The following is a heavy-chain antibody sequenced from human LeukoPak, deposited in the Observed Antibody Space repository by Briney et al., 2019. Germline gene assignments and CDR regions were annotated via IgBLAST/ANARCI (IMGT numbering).Heavy chain of an antibody. D-gene: IGHD4-11*01. CDR1: GFTFSSYG. V-gene: IGHV3-30*18. CDR2: ISYDGSNK. Sequence: GSLRLSCAASGFTFSSYGMHWVRQAPGKGLEWVAFISYDGSNKYYADSVKGRFTISRDNSKNTLYLQMNSLRAEDTAVYYCAKDKRPRLVGSNYGGFFDYWGQGTLVTVSS. CDR3: AKDKRPRLVGSNYGGFFDY. J-gene: IGHJ4*02.